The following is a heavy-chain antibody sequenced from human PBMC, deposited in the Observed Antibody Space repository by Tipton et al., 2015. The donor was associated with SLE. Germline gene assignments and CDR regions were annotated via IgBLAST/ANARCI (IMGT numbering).Heavy chain of an antibody. Sequence: GSLRLSCAASGFTFDDYGMSWVRQAPRKGLEWVSGINWNGGSTGYADSVKGRFTISRDNSKNTLYLQMNSLRAEDTAVYYCAKGQTLNRRFLEWSTFGYFDLWGRGTLVTVSS. CDR1: GFTFDDYG. CDR2: INWNGGST. CDR3: AKGQTLNRRFLEWSTFGYFDL. V-gene: IGHV3-20*04. J-gene: IGHJ2*01. D-gene: IGHD3-3*01.